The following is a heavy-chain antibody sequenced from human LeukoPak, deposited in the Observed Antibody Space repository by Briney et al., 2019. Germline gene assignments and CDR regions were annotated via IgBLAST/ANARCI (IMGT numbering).Heavy chain of an antibody. D-gene: IGHD3-3*01. V-gene: IGHV3-48*03. CDR1: GFTFSSYE. J-gene: IGHJ4*02. CDR3: ARGRILEWFAEYYYDY. CDR2: ISSSGSTI. Sequence: SGGSLRLSCAASGFTFSSYEMNWVRQAPGKGLEWVSYISSSGSTIYYADSVKGRFTISRDNAKNSLYLQMNSLRAEDTAVYYCARGRILEWFAEYYYDYWGQGTLVTVSS.